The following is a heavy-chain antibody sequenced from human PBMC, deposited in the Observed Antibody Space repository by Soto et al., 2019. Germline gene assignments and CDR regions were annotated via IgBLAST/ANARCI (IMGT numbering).Heavy chain of an antibody. CDR2: IRTRDYGATT. V-gene: IGHV3-49*04. Sequence: GSLRLSSTGSGXGFDESSLSWVRQGPGKGLEWVGFIRTRDYGATTRYAASVKDRLTMSRDDSKNIVYLNMNSLKLEDTAMYYCTKGAVFGPFDPWGQGTQGTVS. CDR3: TKGAVFGPFDP. J-gene: IGHJ5*02. CDR1: GXGFDESS. D-gene: IGHD3-16*01.